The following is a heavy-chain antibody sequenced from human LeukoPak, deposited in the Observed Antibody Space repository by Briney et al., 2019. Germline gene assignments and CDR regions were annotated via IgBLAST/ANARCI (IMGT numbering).Heavy chain of an antibody. CDR3: ARVLRFLEWFPPGY. Sequence: GGSLRLSCAASGFTFSSYAMRWVRQAPGKGLEYVSAISSNGGSTYYANSVKGRFTISRDNSKNTLYLQMGSLRAEDMAVYYCARVLRFLEWFPPGYWGQGTLVTVSS. V-gene: IGHV3-64*01. CDR1: GFTFSSYA. D-gene: IGHD3-3*01. J-gene: IGHJ4*02. CDR2: ISSNGGST.